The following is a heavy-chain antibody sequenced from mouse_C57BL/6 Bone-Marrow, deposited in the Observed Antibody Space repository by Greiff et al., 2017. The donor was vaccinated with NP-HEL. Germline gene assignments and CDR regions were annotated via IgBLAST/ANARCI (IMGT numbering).Heavy chain of an antibody. Sequence: EVKLVESGGGLVQPGGSMKLSCVASGFTFSNYWMNWVRQSPEKGLEWVAQIRLKSDNYATHYAESVKGRFTISRDDSKSSVYLQMNNLRAEDTGIYYCTGGGGNYVYWYFDVWGTGTTVTVSS. CDR3: TGGGGNYVYWYFDV. CDR2: IRLKSDNYAT. J-gene: IGHJ1*03. D-gene: IGHD2-1*01. CDR1: GFTFSNYW. V-gene: IGHV6-3*01.